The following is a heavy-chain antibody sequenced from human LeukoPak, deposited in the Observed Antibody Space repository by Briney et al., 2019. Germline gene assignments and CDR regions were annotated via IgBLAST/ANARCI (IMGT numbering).Heavy chain of an antibody. V-gene: IGHV4-38-2*01. Sequence: SETLSLTCSVAGYNISNDYYWGWIRLPPGKGLEWIGTIYDNGGAFYNPSLMSRVTISGDMSKNQQFSLKLTSVTAADTAFYYCARRRYGVGFEYWGQGILVTVSS. D-gene: IGHD4-17*01. CDR2: IYDNGGA. J-gene: IGHJ4*02. CDR3: ARRRYGVGFEY. CDR1: GYNISNDYY.